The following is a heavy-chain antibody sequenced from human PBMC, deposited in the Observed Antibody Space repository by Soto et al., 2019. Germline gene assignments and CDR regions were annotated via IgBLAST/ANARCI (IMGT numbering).Heavy chain of an antibody. Sequence: PSETLSLTCVVSGFSISSGYYWGWIRQPPGKGLEWIVSIYHSGTTYYNPSLKSRVTISVDTSKNQFSLNLNSVTAADTAIYYCARESRRDQNWFDPWGQGTLVTVSS. D-gene: IGHD6-13*01. V-gene: IGHV4-38-2*02. J-gene: IGHJ5*02. CDR2: IYHSGTT. CDR3: ARESRRDQNWFDP. CDR1: GFSISSGYY.